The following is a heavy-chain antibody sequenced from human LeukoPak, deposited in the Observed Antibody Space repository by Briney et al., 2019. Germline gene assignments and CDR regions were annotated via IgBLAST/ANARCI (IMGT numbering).Heavy chain of an antibody. Sequence: GGYLRLSCVASGFTFSSYWMSWVRQTPGKGLEWVANVKEDGSEKYYVDSVKGRFTISRDNAKNSLYLEMSNLRAKDTAVYYCARDSSGNDYWGQGTLVTVSS. CDR3: ARDSSGNDY. CDR1: GFTFSSYW. V-gene: IGHV3-7*01. D-gene: IGHD6-19*01. J-gene: IGHJ4*02. CDR2: VKEDGSEK.